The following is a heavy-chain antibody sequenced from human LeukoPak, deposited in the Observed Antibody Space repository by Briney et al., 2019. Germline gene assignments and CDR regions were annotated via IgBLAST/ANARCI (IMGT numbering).Heavy chain of an antibody. D-gene: IGHD1-26*01. CDR3: AGDNSGSSFDY. V-gene: IGHV4-38-2*02. CDR2: IYHTGNT. J-gene: IGHJ4*02. Sequence: PSETLSLTCAVSGYPISSGYYWGWIRQPPGKGLEWIGSIYHTGNTYYNPSLKSRVTISEDTPKNHFSLKLSSVTAADTAVYYCAGDNSGSSFDYWGQGTLVTVSS. CDR1: GYPISSGYY.